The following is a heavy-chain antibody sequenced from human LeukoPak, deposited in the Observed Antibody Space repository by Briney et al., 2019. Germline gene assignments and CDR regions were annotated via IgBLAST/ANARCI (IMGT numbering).Heavy chain of an antibody. J-gene: IGHJ4*02. V-gene: IGHV4-39*07. CDR2: IYYSGST. Sequence: KTSETLSLTCTVSGGSISSSSYYWGWIRQPPGKGLEWIGSIYYSGSTYYNPSLKSRVTISVDTSKNQFSLKLSSVTAADTAVYYCAREDYYDSSGYWPDYWGQGTLVTVSS. D-gene: IGHD3-22*01. CDR3: AREDYYDSSGYWPDY. CDR1: GGSISSSSYY.